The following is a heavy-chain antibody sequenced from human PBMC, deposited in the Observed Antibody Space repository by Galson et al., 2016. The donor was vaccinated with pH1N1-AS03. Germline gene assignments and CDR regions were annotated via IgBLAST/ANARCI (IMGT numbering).Heavy chain of an antibody. CDR2: MYYTGST. V-gene: IGHV4-39*07. J-gene: IGHJ4*02. CDR1: GGYVGSSRNY. D-gene: IGHD6-19*01. CDR3: ARHERWFSSGWDIDS. Sequence: LSLTCTVSGGYVGSSRNYWGWIRQPPGKGLEWIGSMYYTGSTYKTPSLQSRATISVDTSKNQFSLKLISVTAADTAVYYCARHERWFSSGWDIDSWSLGTLVTAFS.